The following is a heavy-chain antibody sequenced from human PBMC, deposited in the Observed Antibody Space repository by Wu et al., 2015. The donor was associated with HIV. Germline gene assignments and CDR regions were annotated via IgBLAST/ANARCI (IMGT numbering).Heavy chain of an antibody. J-gene: IGHJ5*02. CDR3: ARDGGMRITMIVVVIILCPRANWFDP. D-gene: IGHD3-22*01. Sequence: QVQLMQSGAEVKKPGASVKVSCKASGYTFTSYYMHWVRQAPGQGLEWMGIINPSGGSTSYAQKFQGRVTMTRDTSTSTVYMELSSLRSEDTAVYYCARDGGMRITMIVVVIILCPRANWFDPWAREPWSPSPQ. V-gene: IGHV1-46*01. CDR2: INPSGGST. CDR1: GYTFTSYY.